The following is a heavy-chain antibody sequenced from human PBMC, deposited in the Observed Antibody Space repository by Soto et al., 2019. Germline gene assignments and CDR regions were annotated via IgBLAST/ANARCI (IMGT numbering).Heavy chain of an antibody. J-gene: IGHJ6*02. D-gene: IGHD6-6*01. Sequence: QVQLVQSGAEVKKPGASVKVSCRASGYTFASYGISWVRQAPGQGLEWMGWISAYNGNTNYAQKLQGRVTMTTDTSTSTAYMELRSLRSDDTAVYYCASPGYSSSSRYYYYGMDVWGQGTTVTVSS. CDR2: ISAYNGNT. CDR1: GYTFASYG. CDR3: ASPGYSSSSRYYYYGMDV. V-gene: IGHV1-18*04.